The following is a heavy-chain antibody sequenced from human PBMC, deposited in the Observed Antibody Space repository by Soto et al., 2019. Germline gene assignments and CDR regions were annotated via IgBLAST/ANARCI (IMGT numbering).Heavy chain of an antibody. J-gene: IGHJ5*02. Sequence: QVQLVQSGPEVKKPGASVKVSCKASGYTFNTYGFSWVRQAPGQGLEWVGWIGTHNGDTTYAQKFQGRVTMTIDTATTTSDRELRSLTSDDTAMYFCARDWRGAEGFDPWGQGTLVTVSS. CDR1: GYTFNTYG. V-gene: IGHV1-18*01. CDR3: ARDWRGAEGFDP. D-gene: IGHD3-3*01. CDR2: IGTHNGDT.